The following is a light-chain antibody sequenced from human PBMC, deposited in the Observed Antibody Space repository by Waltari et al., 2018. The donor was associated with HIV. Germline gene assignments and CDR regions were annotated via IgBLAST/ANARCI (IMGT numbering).Light chain of an antibody. Sequence: EIVLTQSPGTLSLSPGEGGTLSCRASQTIDRRYLAWYQQRPGQAPRLIISGASNRATGIPDRFSGSGSGTSFTLTISRLEPEDFAVYFCQQYATSVRTFGQGTKVEIK. J-gene: IGKJ1*01. CDR1: QTIDRRY. V-gene: IGKV3-20*01. CDR2: GAS. CDR3: QQYATSVRT.